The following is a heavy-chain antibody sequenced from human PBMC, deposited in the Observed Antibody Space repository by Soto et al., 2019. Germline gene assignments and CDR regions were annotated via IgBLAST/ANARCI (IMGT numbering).Heavy chain of an antibody. CDR1: GFTFSGYA. CDR3: AKNRGRVTTSGHFDY. Sequence: EVQLLESGGDLVQPGRSLRLSCAASGFTFSGYAMSWVRQAPGKGLEWVSVIHGGGNSAYYADSVKGRFTISRDNSKNTLYLQMSSLRGEDTAVYYCAKNRGRVTTSGHFDYWGQGPLVTVSS. CDR2: IHGGGNSA. V-gene: IGHV3-23*01. J-gene: IGHJ4*02. D-gene: IGHD4-17*01.